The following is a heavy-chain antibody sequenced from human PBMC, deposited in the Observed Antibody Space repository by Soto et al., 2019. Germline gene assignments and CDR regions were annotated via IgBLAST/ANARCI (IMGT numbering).Heavy chain of an antibody. V-gene: IGHV2-5*01. CDR1: WFSLSTSGVG. CDR2: IYSNDDK. CDR3: ARRYYDFWSGLRYFDC. D-gene: IGHD3-3*01. Sequence: QITLKESGPTLVKPTQTLTLTCTFSWFSLSTSGVGVGWIPQPQGKALEWLALIYSNDDKRYSPSLKSRLTIDNDTSNTQVVLTMTNMDPVDTATYCCARRYYDFWSGLRYFDCWGQGTLVTVSS. J-gene: IGHJ4*02.